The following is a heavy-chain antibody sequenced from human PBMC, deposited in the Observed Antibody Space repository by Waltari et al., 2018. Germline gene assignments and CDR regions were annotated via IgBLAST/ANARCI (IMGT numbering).Heavy chain of an antibody. D-gene: IGHD3-16*01. CDR1: AHTFTSYD. V-gene: IGHV1-8*01. J-gene: IGHJ3*02. Sequence: QVQLVQSGAEVKKPGASVKVSCKASAHTFTSYDINWVRQATGQGLEWMGWMNPNSGNTGYAQGFQGRVTMTRDTSISTAYMEVRSLRSEDTAVYYCARAWAGGQDAFDIWGQGTVVTVSS. CDR2: MNPNSGNT. CDR3: ARAWAGGQDAFDI.